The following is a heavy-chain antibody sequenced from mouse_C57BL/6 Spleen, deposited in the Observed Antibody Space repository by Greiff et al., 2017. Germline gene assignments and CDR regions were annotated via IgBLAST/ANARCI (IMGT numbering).Heavy chain of an antibody. D-gene: IGHD1-1*01. J-gene: IGHJ3*01. CDR3: SRGGESYYYGSSYEAWFAY. CDR1: GFTFSDYG. CDR2: ISSGSSTI. V-gene: IGHV5-17*01. Sequence: EVQLVESGGGLVKPGGSLKLSCAASGFTFSDYGMHWVRQAPEKGLEWVAYISSGSSTIYYADTVKGRFTISRDNAKNTLFLQMTSLRSEDTAMSYCSRGGESYYYGSSYEAWFAYWGQGTLVTVSA.